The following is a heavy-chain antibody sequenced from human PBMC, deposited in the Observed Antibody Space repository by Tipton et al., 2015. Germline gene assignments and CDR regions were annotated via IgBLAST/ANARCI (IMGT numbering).Heavy chain of an antibody. CDR3: ARNDYGDYPFDY. CDR1: GYTFTTYY. V-gene: IGHV1-46*01. Sequence: QVQLVQSGAEVKKPGASVKVSCKASGYTFTTYYMHWVRQTPGQGLEWMGVINPSDGSTNYAQKFQGRVTMTRDTSTSTAYMEVRSLRSDVSAVYYCARNDYGDYPFDYWGQGTLVTVSS. J-gene: IGHJ4*02. D-gene: IGHD4-17*01. CDR2: INPSDGST.